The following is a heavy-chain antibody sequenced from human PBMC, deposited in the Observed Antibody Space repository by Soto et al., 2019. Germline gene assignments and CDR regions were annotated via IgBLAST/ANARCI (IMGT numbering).Heavy chain of an antibody. CDR3: ARYRREAVAGYTLDN. D-gene: IGHD1-1*01. CDR1: GGSISSNY. J-gene: IGHJ4*02. Sequence: SETLSLTCTVSGGSISSNYWTWIRQPPGKGLEWIGYVYNSGSTNYNPSLKSRVTISEDTSKSQFSLKVNSMTAADTAVHYCARYRREAVAGYTLDNWGQGILVTVSS. V-gene: IGHV4-59*01. CDR2: VYNSGST.